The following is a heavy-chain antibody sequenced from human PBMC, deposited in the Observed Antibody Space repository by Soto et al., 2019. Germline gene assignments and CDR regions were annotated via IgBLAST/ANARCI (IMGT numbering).Heavy chain of an antibody. CDR2: ISNDGSNK. J-gene: IGHJ4*02. CDR3: ARDGRYSYGGYYFDY. D-gene: IGHD5-18*01. CDR1: GFTFSSFA. V-gene: IGHV3-30-3*01. Sequence: QVQLVESGGGVVQPGRSLRLSCAASGFTFSSFAMHWVRQAPGKGLEWVAVISNDGSNKYYADSVKGRFTISRDNSKNTLYLQMNSLRPEDTAVYYCARDGRYSYGGYYFDYWGQGTLVTVSS.